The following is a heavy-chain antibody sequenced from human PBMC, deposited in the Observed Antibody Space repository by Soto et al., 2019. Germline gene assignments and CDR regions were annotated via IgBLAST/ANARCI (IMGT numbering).Heavy chain of an antibody. CDR2: ISASGEST. CDR1: GFTFSSYA. V-gene: IGHV3-23*01. CDR3: AKETDVGPVTAAIDC. D-gene: IGHD2-2*01. J-gene: IGHJ4*02. Sequence: EVQLLESGGGLVQPGGSLRVSCAASGFTFSSYAMSWVRQAPGKGLEWVSAISASGESTYYADSLKGRFTISRDNYKNTLDLQMNSLRVADTAIYYCAKETDVGPVTAAIDCWGQGTLVTVSS.